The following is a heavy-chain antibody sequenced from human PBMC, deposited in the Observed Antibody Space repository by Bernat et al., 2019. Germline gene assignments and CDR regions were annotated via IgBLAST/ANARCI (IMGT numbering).Heavy chain of an antibody. CDR1: GGSISSYY. V-gene: IGHV4-59*08. D-gene: IGHD1-26*01. Sequence: QVQLQESGPGLVKPSETLSLTCTVSGGSISSYYWSWIRQPPGKGLEWIGYIYYSGSTNYNPSLKSRVTISVDTSKNQFSLKLRSVTAADTAVYYCARRHLVGGEKRGGFYFDYWGQGTLVTVSS. CDR2: IYYSGST. J-gene: IGHJ4*02. CDR3: ARRHLVGGEKRGGFYFDY.